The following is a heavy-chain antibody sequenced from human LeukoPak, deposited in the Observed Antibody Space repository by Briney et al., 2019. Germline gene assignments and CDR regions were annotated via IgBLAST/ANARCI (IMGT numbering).Heavy chain of an antibody. D-gene: IGHD6-13*01. CDR2: INPSGGST. J-gene: IGHJ4*02. CDR3: ARDQYSSISFDY. CDR1: GYTFTSYY. Sequence: ASVKVSCKASGYTFTSYYMHWVRQAPGQGLEWMGIINPSGGSTSYAQKFQGRVTMTRDMSTSIVYMELSSLRSEDTAVYYCARDQYSSISFDYWGQGTLVTVSS. V-gene: IGHV1-46*01.